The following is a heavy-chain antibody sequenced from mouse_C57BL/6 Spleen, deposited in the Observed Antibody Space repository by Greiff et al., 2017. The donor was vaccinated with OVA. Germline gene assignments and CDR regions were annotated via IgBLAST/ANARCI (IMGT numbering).Heavy chain of an antibody. D-gene: IGHD2-12*01. Sequence: EVQLQQSGPVLVKPGASVKMSCKASGYTFTDYYMNWVKQSHGKSLEWIGVINPYNGGTSYNQKFKGKATLTVDKSSSTAYMELNSLTSEDSAVYYCARQDYRNYAMDYWGQGTSVTVSS. CDR1: GYTFTDYY. V-gene: IGHV1-19*01. J-gene: IGHJ4*01. CDR2: INPYNGGT. CDR3: ARQDYRNYAMDY.